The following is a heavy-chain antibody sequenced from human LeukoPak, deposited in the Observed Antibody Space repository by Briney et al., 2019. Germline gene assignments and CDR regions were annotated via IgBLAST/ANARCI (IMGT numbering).Heavy chain of an antibody. CDR1: GVAISRGGYA. CDR3: AMSILQMRLDY. CDR2: IYHSGTT. D-gene: IGHD5-24*01. V-gene: IGHV4-30-4*07. J-gene: IGHJ4*02. Sequence: SSETLSLTCAVSGVAISRGGYAWNWIRQPPGKGLEWIAYIYHSGTTYYNPPLKSRATISVDTSKNQFSLNLTSVTAADTAVYYCAMSILQMRLDYWGQGSLVTVSS.